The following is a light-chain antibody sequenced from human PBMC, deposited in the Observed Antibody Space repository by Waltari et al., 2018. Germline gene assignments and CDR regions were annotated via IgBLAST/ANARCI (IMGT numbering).Light chain of an antibody. CDR2: EVN. CDR3: SSYADNTIFV. V-gene: IGLV2-8*01. Sequence: QSALTQPPSASGSPGQSVTISCPGTSSDVGAYNHVPWHQQHPGKAPKLMIYEVNKRPSGVPDRFSGSKSGNTASLTVSGLQAEDEADYYCSSYADNTIFVFGTGTKVTVL. CDR1: SSDVGAYNH. J-gene: IGLJ1*01.